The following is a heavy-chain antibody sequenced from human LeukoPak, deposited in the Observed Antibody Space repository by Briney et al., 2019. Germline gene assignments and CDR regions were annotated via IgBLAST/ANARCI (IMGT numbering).Heavy chain of an antibody. J-gene: IGHJ5*02. D-gene: IGHD3-22*01. CDR2: IYYSGST. Sequence: PSETLSLTCTVSGGSISSYYWSWIRQPPGKGLEWIGYIYYSGSTNYNPSLKSRVTISVDTSKNQFSLKLSSVTAAGTAVYYCARDQGVYDSSGYYYGVWFDPWGQGTLVTVSS. V-gene: IGHV4-59*01. CDR1: GGSISSYY. CDR3: ARDQGVYDSSGYYYGVWFDP.